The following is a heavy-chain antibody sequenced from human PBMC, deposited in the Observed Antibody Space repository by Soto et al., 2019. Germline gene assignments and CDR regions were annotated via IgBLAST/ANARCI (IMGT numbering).Heavy chain of an antibody. V-gene: IGHV4-61*08. J-gene: IGHJ4*02. CDR1: GGSISSGGYY. Sequence: SETLSLTCTVSGGSISSGGYYWTWIRQHPGKGLEWIGYIYYTGSTNYNPSLKSRVTISVDTSKNQFSLNLSSVTAADTAVYYCARDYGDCFDFWGQGTLVTVSS. D-gene: IGHD4-17*01. CDR2: IYYTGST. CDR3: ARDYGDCFDF.